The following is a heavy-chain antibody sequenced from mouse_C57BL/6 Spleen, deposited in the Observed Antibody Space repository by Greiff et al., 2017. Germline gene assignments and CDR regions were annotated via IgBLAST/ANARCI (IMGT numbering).Heavy chain of an antibody. J-gene: IGHJ2*01. V-gene: IGHV1-69*01. CDR2: IDPSDSYT. CDR1: GYTFTSYW. CDR3: ARSSNYFDY. D-gene: IGHD5-1*01. Sequence: VQLQESGAELVMPGASVKLSCKASGYTFTSYWMHWVKQRPGQGLAWIGEIDPSDSYTNYNQKFKGKSTLTVDKSSSTAYMQLSSLTSGDSAVYYCARSSNYFDYWGQGTTLTVSS.